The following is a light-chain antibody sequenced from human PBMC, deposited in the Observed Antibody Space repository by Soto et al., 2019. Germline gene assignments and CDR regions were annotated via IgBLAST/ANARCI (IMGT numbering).Light chain of an antibody. J-gene: IGKJ4*01. Sequence: IVMTQSPDSRAVSLGERATVNRKTSLSILPRCNNINYLAWYKQKPGQPPQLVIYWASTRESGVPDRCSSSGAPTDFTLTISSLQAEDVELYYCQQYTRPPLIVGGGTKVDIK. CDR3: QQYTRPPLI. CDR1: LSILPRCNNINY. CDR2: WAS. V-gene: IGKV4-1*01.